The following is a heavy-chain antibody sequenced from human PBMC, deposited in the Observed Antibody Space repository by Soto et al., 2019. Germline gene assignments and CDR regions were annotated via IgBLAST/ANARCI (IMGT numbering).Heavy chain of an antibody. V-gene: IGHV5-51*01. CDR3: ARTAAAGKYYYGVDV. J-gene: IGHJ6*02. Sequence: GESLRISCKHSGSNFPTFWLPWFAQLPGKGLEWMGTIYPDDSDTRYSPSFQGQVTISADKSIQTAYLQWSSLKASDTAIYYCARTAAAGKYYYGVDVWGQGTTVTVSS. CDR1: GSNFPTFW. CDR2: IYPDDSDT. D-gene: IGHD6-13*01.